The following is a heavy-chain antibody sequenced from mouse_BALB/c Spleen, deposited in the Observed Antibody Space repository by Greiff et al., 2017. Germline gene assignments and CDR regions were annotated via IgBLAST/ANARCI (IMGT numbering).Heavy chain of an antibody. V-gene: IGHV5-12-1*01. CDR2: ISSGGGST. CDR1: GFTFSSYA. Sequence: EVKLMESGGGLVKPGGSLKLSCAASGFTFSSYAMSWVRQTPEKRLEWVAYISSGGGSTYYPDTVKGRFTISRDNAKNTLYLQMSSLKSEDTAMYYCARHDGYSFAYWGQGTLVTVSA. D-gene: IGHD2-3*01. CDR3: ARHDGYSFAY. J-gene: IGHJ3*01.